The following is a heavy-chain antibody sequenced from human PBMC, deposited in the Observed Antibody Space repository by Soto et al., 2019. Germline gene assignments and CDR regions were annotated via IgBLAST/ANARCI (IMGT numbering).Heavy chain of an antibody. CDR2: IYHSGSA. D-gene: IGHD3-22*01. CDR1: GAAITTANW. Sequence: SEPLSLTCTVSGAAITTANWWSWVRQPPGKGLEWIGEIYHSGSANYNPSLKSRATISLDKSKSQFSLKLSSVTAADTAVYYCARTSYGSSGTAADPWGQGTLVTVS. V-gene: IGHV4-4*02. J-gene: IGHJ5*02. CDR3: ARTSYGSSGTAADP.